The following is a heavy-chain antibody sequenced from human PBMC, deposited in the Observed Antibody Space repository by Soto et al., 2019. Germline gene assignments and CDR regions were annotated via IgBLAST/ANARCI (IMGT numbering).Heavy chain of an antibody. D-gene: IGHD1-7*01. V-gene: IGHV4-39*01. J-gene: IGHJ6*02. CDR2: IYYSGST. CDR3: VCPITGTTFFYYYYGMDV. Sequence: PGKGLEWIGSIYYSGSTYYNPSLKSRVTISVDTSKNQFSLKLSSLRAEDTAVYYCVCPITGTTFFYYYYGMDVWGQGTTVTVSS.